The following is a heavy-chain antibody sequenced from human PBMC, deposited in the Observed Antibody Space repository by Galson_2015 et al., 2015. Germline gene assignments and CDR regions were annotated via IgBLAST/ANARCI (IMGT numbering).Heavy chain of an antibody. Sequence: SLRLGCAASGVSFGVYAMHWVRQAPGTGLEWVALISYDGSAKYYGDSVKGRFTVSRDNSKNTLYLQMNSLRTDDSAVYYCASTRSDFWSGYLSFHYMDVWGKGTTVTVSS. V-gene: IGHV3-30*01. CDR1: GVSFGVYA. J-gene: IGHJ6*03. CDR3: ASTRSDFWSGYLSFHYMDV. CDR2: ISYDGSAK. D-gene: IGHD3-3*01.